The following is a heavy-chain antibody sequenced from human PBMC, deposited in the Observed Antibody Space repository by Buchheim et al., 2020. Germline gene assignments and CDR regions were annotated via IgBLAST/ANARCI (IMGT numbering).Heavy chain of an antibody. Sequence: QVQLVESGGGVVQPGRSLRLSCAASGFTFSSYGMHWVRQAPGKGLEWVAVIWYDGSNKYYADSVKGRFTISRDNSTNTLYLQMNSLRAEDTAVYYCARDGAYDFWSGYYYYGMDVWGQGTT. CDR1: GFTFSSYG. J-gene: IGHJ6*02. D-gene: IGHD3-3*01. V-gene: IGHV3-33*01. CDR2: IWYDGSNK. CDR3: ARDGAYDFWSGYYYYGMDV.